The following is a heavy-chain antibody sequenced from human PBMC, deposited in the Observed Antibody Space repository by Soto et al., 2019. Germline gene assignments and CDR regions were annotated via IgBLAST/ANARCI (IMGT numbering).Heavy chain of an antibody. D-gene: IGHD3-22*01. Sequence: PGGSLRLSCAASGFTFSSYSVDWVRQAPGKGLEWVSSINSAGNYIYYADSVKGRFSISRDNAKNSLYLQMNSLRAEDTAVYYCARDPSHYYDSSGYLGYFDQWGQGALVTVSS. CDR1: GFTFSSYS. V-gene: IGHV3-21*06. CDR2: INSAGNYI. CDR3: ARDPSHYYDSSGYLGYFDQ. J-gene: IGHJ4*02.